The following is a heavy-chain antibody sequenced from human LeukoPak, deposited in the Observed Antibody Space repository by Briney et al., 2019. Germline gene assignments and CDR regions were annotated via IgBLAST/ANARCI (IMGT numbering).Heavy chain of an antibody. CDR2: ISYDGSNK. V-gene: IGHV3-30*03. CDR1: GFTSSGYA. D-gene: IGHD3-10*01. Sequence: GGSLRLSCAASGFTSSGYAMHWVRQAPGKGLEWVAVISYDGSNKYYADSVKGRFTISRDNSKNTLYLQMNSLRAEDTAVYSCARDLLTYYYGSGSYYYYYYMDVWGTGTTVTISS. J-gene: IGHJ6*03. CDR3: ARDLLTYYYGSGSYYYYYYMDV.